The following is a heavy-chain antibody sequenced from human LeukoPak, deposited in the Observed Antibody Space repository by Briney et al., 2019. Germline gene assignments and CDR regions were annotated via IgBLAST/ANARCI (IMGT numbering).Heavy chain of an antibody. J-gene: IGHJ4*02. CDR3: SNEGGVYLPFAD. V-gene: IGHV3-30*18. Sequence: GGSLRLSCAASGFRFDDYALHWVRQAPGKGLEWVAVISPDGSNKYYADSVNGRFTISRDNSKSTLYLQMNTLKVEDTAIYHCSNEGGVYLPFADWGQGTRVTVSS. CDR1: GFRFDDYA. D-gene: IGHD2-8*01. CDR2: ISPDGSNK.